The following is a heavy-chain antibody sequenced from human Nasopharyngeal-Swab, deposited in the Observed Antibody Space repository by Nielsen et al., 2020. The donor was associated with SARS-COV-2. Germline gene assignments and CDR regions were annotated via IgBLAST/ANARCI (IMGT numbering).Heavy chain of an antibody. Sequence: ASVKVSCKASGYTFTSYDTNWVRQATGQGLEWMGWMNPNSGNTGYAQKFQGRVTMTRNTSISTAYMELSSLRSEDTAVYYCARESSVAGTMWGNWFDPWGQGALVTVSS. V-gene: IGHV1-8*01. D-gene: IGHD6-19*01. J-gene: IGHJ5*02. CDR1: GYTFTSYD. CDR2: MNPNSGNT. CDR3: ARESSVAGTMWGNWFDP.